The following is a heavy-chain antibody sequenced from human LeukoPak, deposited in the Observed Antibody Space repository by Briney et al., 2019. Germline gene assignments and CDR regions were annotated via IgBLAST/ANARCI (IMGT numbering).Heavy chain of an antibody. CDR2: INHNGNVN. J-gene: IGHJ6*02. CDR3: ARGGGLDV. Sequence: GGSLRLSCAASGFTFSSYWMDWARQAPGKGLEWVASINHNGNVNYYVDSVKGRFTISRDNAKNSLYLQMSNLRAEDTAVYFWARGGGLDVWGQGATVTVSS. D-gene: IGHD3-16*01. CDR1: GFTFSSYW. V-gene: IGHV3-7*03.